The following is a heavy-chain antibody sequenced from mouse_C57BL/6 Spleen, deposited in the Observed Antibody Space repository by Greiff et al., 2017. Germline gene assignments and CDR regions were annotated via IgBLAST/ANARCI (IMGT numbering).Heavy chain of an antibody. CDR3: ARFYYGSSSSFDY. V-gene: IGHV1-69*01. Sequence: QVQLQQPGAELVLPGASVKLSCKASGYTFTSYWMHWVKQRPGQGLEWIGEIDPSDSYTNYNQKFKGKSTLTVDKSSSTAYMQRSSLTSEDSAVYYCARFYYGSSSSFDYWGQGTTLTVSS. CDR2: IDPSDSYT. D-gene: IGHD1-1*01. CDR1: GYTFTSYW. J-gene: IGHJ2*01.